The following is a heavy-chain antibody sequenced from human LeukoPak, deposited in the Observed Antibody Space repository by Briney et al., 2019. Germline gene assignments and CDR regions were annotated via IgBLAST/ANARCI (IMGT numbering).Heavy chain of an antibody. V-gene: IGHV4-39*01. CDR2: IYYSGST. D-gene: IGHD2-2*01. Sequence: SETLSLTCTVSGGSISSSSYYWGWIRQPPGKGLEWIGSIYYSGSTYYNPSLKSRVTISVDTSKNQFSLKLSSVTAADTAVYYCARLDCSSTSCYGAPYYFDYWGQGTLVTVSS. CDR3: ARLDCSSTSCYGAPYYFDY. J-gene: IGHJ4*02. CDR1: GGSISSSSYY.